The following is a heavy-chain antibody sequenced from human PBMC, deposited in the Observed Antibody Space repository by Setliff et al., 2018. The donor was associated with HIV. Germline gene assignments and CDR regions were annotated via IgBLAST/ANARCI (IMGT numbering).Heavy chain of an antibody. D-gene: IGHD5-12*01. Sequence: SETLSLTCTVSGGSFSDYYWTWIRQPPGKGLEWIGEISDRGNTNYMPSLRSRVTISVDTSKNQFSLRLTSVTAADSAIYYCARGRHIEATIPLDHWGQGTLVTVSS. CDR1: GGSFSDYY. J-gene: IGHJ4*02. CDR3: ARGRHIEATIPLDH. V-gene: IGHV4-34*01. CDR2: ISDRGNT.